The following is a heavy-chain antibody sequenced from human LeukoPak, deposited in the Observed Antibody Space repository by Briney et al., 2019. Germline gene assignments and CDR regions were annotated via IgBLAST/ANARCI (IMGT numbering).Heavy chain of an antibody. D-gene: IGHD1-14*01. CDR1: GFPFSTLG. V-gene: IGHV3-64D*06. CDR2: IGSDGEGT. Sequence: GGSLRLSCSASGFPFSTLGMHWVRQAPGKGLEHVSTIGSDGEGTYYADSVKDRFIISRDNSKNAVYLQMSSLRPEDTAVYYCVSPVFISFWGQGTLVTVSS. CDR3: VSPVFISF. J-gene: IGHJ4*01.